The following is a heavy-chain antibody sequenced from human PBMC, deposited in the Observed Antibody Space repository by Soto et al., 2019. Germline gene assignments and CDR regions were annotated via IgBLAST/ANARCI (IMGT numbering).Heavy chain of an antibody. CDR2: ISGSGGST. J-gene: IGHJ4*02. V-gene: IGHV3-23*01. Sequence: GGSLRLSCAASGFTFSSYAMSWVRQAPGKGLEWVSAISGSGGSTYHADSVKGRFTISRDNSKNTLYLQMNSLRAEDTAVYYCARALGRSVPFFDYWGQGTLVTVSS. D-gene: IGHD3-16*01. CDR3: ARALGRSVPFFDY. CDR1: GFTFSSYA.